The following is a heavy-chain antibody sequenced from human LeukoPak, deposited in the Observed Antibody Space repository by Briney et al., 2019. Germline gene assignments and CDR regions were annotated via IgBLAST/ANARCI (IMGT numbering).Heavy chain of an antibody. J-gene: IGHJ5*02. CDR3: ARGYCSGGSCYSVENWFDP. D-gene: IGHD2-15*01. CDR1: GYTFTDYD. V-gene: IGHV1-2*06. CDR2: INSKSGGT. Sequence: GASVKVSCKASGYTFTDYDMHWVREAPGQGLEWMGRINSKSGGTDYAQNFQGRVTMTTDTSISTAYMELSRLRSDDTAVYYCARGYCSGGSCYSVENWFDPWGQGTLVTVSS.